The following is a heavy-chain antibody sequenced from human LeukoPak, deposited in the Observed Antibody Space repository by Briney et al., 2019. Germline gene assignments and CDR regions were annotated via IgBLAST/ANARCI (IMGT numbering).Heavy chain of an antibody. J-gene: IGHJ1*01. CDR3: ARTRSIAAAGGEYFQH. CDR1: GGSFSGYY. V-gene: IGHV4-34*01. Sequence: SETLSLTCAVYGGSFSGYYWSWIRQPPGKGLEWIGEINHSGSTNYNPSLKSRVTISVDTSKNQSSLKLSSVTAADTAVYYCARTRSIAAAGGEYFQHWGQGTLVTVSS. D-gene: IGHD6-13*01. CDR2: INHSGST.